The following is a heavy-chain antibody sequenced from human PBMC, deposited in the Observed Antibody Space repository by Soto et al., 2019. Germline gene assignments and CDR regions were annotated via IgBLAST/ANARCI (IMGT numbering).Heavy chain of an antibody. CDR1: GFTFSSYA. Sequence: EVQLLESGGGLVQPGGSLRLSCAASGFTFSSYAMSWVRQAPGKGLQWVSAISGSGGSTYYADSVKGRFTISRDNSKNTLYLQMNILRAEARAVYYCAKDIGDIVVIPASISAYYALHVWGQGTTVTVSS. CDR2: ISGSGGST. D-gene: IGHD2-2*01. CDR3: AKDIGDIVVIPASISAYYALHV. J-gene: IGHJ6*02. V-gene: IGHV3-23*01.